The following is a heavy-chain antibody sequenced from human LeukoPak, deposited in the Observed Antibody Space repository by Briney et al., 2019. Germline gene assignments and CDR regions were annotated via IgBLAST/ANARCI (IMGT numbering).Heavy chain of an antibody. CDR2: VSTNGDVT. CDR1: GLTFNSHS. CDR3: AKLSLSGRSQSADY. Sequence: GGSLRLSCVASGLTFNSHSMSWVRQAPGMGLEWVSVVSTNGDVTFYADSVKGRFTISRDNSKNTLFLQMNSLRAEDTAVYYCAKLSLSGRSQSADYWGQGTLVTVSS. J-gene: IGHJ4*02. D-gene: IGHD3-10*01. V-gene: IGHV3-23*01.